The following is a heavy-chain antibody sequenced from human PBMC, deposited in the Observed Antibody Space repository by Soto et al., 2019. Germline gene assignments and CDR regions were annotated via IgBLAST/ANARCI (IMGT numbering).Heavy chain of an antibody. D-gene: IGHD3-3*01. J-gene: IGHJ5*02. CDR1: GFTFSDYY. CDR3: ARGMAVYDFWSGSMRFDP. CDR2: ISSSGSTI. Sequence: GGSLRLSCAASGFTFSDYYMSWIRQAPGKGLEWVSYISSSGSTIYYADSVKGRFTISRDNAKNSLYLQMNSLRAEDTAVYYCARGMAVYDFWSGSMRFDPWGQGTLVTVSS. V-gene: IGHV3-11*01.